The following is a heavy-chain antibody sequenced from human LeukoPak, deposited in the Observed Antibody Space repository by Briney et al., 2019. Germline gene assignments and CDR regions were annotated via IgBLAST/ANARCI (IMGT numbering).Heavy chain of an antibody. J-gene: IGHJ4*02. V-gene: IGHV3-66*02. CDR1: GFTVSSNY. CDR2: IYSGGST. CDR3: ARDRAGDYADY. D-gene: IGHD3-10*01. Sequence: GGSLRLSCAASGFTVSSNYMSWVRQAPGKGLEWVSVIYSGGSTYYADSVKGRFTISRDNSKNTLYLQMNSLRAEDTAVYYCARDRAGDYADYWGQGTLVTVSS.